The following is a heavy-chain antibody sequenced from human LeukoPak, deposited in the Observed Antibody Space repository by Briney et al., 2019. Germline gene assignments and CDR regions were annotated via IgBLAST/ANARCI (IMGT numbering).Heavy chain of an antibody. D-gene: IGHD1-26*01. V-gene: IGHV3-21*01. CDR3: ARAVLGGSYYGYFDY. CDR1: GFTFSSYS. Sequence: GGSLRLSCAASGFTFSSYSMNWVRQAPGKGLEWVSSISSTGTYIYYADSVKGRFTISRDNAKNSLYLQMNSLRAEDTAVYYCARAVLGGSYYGYFDYWGQGTLVTVSS. J-gene: IGHJ4*02. CDR2: ISSTGTYI.